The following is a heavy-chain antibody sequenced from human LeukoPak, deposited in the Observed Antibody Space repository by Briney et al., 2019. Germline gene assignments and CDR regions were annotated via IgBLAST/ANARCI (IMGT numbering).Heavy chain of an antibody. V-gene: IGHV3-23*01. D-gene: IGHD3-22*01. J-gene: IGHJ4*02. CDR1: GFTFSTSP. Sequence: GGSLRLSCAASGFTFSTSPMSWVRQAPGTGLQWVSAISGSGGVTYYADSVKGRFTISRDNSKNTLYLQMNSLRAEDTAVYYCAKGTMDGGQYYYDSTGGQGTLVTVSS. CDR3: AKGTMDGGQYYYDST. CDR2: ISGSGGVT.